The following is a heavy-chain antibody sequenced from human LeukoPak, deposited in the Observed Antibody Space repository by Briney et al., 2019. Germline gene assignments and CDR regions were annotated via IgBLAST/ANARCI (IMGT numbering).Heavy chain of an antibody. V-gene: IGHV4-34*01. CDR1: GGSFSGYY. J-gene: IGHJ6*02. D-gene: IGHD6-19*01. Sequence: PSETLSLTCAVYGGSFSGYYWSWVRQPPGKGLEWIGEINHSGSTNYDPSLKSRVTTSVDTSKNQFSLKLTSVTAADTAVYYCARHEPYRVPVAGTYYSYPMDVWGQGTTVTVSS. CDR2: INHSGST. CDR3: ARHEPYRVPVAGTYYSYPMDV.